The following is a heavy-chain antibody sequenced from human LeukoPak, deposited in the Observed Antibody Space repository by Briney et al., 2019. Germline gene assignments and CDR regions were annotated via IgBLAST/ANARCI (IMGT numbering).Heavy chain of an antibody. D-gene: IGHD3-10*01. CDR2: INSDGINT. CDR3: SRLSAMLRGPEPFYYFEY. CDR1: GFTFSNYW. J-gene: IGHJ4*02. Sequence: GGSLRLSCAASGFTFSNYWMHWVRQAPGKGLVWVSRINSDGINTSYADSVKGRFTISRDNAKNTLNLQMNNLRAEDTAVYYCSRLSAMLRGPEPFYYFEYWGQGILVTVSS. V-gene: IGHV3-74*01.